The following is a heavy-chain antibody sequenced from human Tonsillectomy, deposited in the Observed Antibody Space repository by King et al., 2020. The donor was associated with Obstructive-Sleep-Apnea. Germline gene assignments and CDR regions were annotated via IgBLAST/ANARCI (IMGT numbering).Heavy chain of an antibody. Sequence: VQLVESGGEVKKPGASVKVSCKASGYTFTSYGITWVRQAPGQGLEWKGWISAYNGNTNYAQKLQGRVTMTTDTFTSTAYMELRSLRSDDTAVYYCATLMGALYYYYGMDVWGQGTAVTVSS. CDR2: ISAYNGNT. D-gene: IGHD2-8*01. CDR1: GYTFTSYG. CDR3: ATLMGALYYYYGMDV. V-gene: IGHV1-18*04. J-gene: IGHJ6*02.